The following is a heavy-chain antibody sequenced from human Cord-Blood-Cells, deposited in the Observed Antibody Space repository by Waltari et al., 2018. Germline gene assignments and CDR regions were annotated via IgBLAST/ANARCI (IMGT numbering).Heavy chain of an antibody. CDR1: GGSFSGYY. Sequence: QVQLQQWGAGLLKPSEPLSLTCAVYGGSFSGYYWSWIRQPPGKGLEWIGEINHSGSTNYNPSLKSRVTISVDTSKNQFSLKLSSVTAADTAVYYCARYKVAARIFDYWGQGTLVTVSS. J-gene: IGHJ4*02. V-gene: IGHV4-34*01. D-gene: IGHD6-13*01. CDR3: ARYKVAARIFDY. CDR2: INHSGST.